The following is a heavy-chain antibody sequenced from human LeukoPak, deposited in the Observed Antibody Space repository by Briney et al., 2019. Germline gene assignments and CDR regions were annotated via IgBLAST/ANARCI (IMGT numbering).Heavy chain of an antibody. CDR3: TTGVITFGGVIVSSIDY. D-gene: IGHD3-16*02. CDR2: IKSKTDGGTT. V-gene: IGHV3-15*07. Sequence: GGSLRLSCAASGFTFSNAWMNWVRQAPGKGLEGVGRIKSKTDGGTTDYAAPVKGRFTISRDDSKNTLYLQMNSLKTEDTVVYYCTTGVITFGGVIVSSIDYWGQGTLVTVSS. J-gene: IGHJ4*02. CDR1: GFTFSNAW.